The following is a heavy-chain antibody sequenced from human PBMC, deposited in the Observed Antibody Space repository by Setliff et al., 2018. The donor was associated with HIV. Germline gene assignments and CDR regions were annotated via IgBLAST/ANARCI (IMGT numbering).Heavy chain of an antibody. Sequence: HPGGSLRLSCAASGFTFSTYWMSWVRQAPGKGLEWVANINQYGSEKYYVDSVKGRFTISRDNAKKSLDLQTNSLRVDDTAVYYCARPGRSNYWDSFDYWGQGILVTVSS. D-gene: IGHD3-10*01. J-gene: IGHJ4*02. CDR3: ARPGRSNYWDSFDY. CDR1: GFTFSTYW. CDR2: INQYGSEK. V-gene: IGHV3-7*01.